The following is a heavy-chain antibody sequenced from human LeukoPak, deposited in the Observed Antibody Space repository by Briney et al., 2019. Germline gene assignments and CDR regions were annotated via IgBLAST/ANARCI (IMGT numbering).Heavy chain of an antibody. CDR3: SLWSGQNWFDP. CDR2: IYYSGST. J-gene: IGHJ5*02. Sequence: SETLSLTCTVSGGSISRSSYYWGWIRQPPGKGLEWIGSIYYSGSTYYNPSLKSRVTISVDTSKNQFSLKLSSVTAADTAVYYCSLWSGQNWFDPWGQGTLVTVSS. D-gene: IGHD3-3*01. CDR1: GGSISRSSYY. V-gene: IGHV4-39*07.